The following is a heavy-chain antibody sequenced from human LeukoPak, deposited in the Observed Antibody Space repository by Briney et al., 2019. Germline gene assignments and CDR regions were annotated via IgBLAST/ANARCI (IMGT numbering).Heavy chain of an antibody. CDR1: GGSLSSFY. CDR3: ARGSVAVAGCLDY. J-gene: IGHJ4*02. Sequence: SETLSLTCTVSGGSLSSFYWSWIRQPPGKGLEWIGYIYYSGTTNYNPSLKSRVTMTVDTPKNLLSLKLSSVTAADTAVYYCARGSVAVAGCLDYWGQGTLVTVSS. CDR2: IYYSGTT. V-gene: IGHV4-59*12. D-gene: IGHD6-19*01.